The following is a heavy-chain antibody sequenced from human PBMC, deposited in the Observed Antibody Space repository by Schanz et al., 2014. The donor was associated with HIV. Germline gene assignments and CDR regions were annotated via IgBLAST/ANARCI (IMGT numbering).Heavy chain of an antibody. CDR3: ASTEFPYSSSSDYYYGMDV. J-gene: IGHJ6*02. D-gene: IGHD6-6*01. CDR2: ISYDGTDK. V-gene: IGHV3-33*05. CDR1: GFTFSTKG. Sequence: QVQLVESGGGVIQPGRSLRLSCAASGFTFSTKGMHWVRQAPGKGLEWVAVISYDGTDKYYADSVKGRFTISRDNSKNTLYLQMNSLRAGDTAVYYCASTEFPYSSSSDYYYGMDVWGQGTTVTVSS.